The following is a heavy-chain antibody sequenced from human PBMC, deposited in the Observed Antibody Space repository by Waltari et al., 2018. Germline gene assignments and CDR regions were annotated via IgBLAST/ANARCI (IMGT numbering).Heavy chain of an antibody. CDR2: IYHSGST. Sequence: QVQLQESGPGLVKPSQTLSLTCTVSGGPINSAALYWSWILHHPGKGLEYIGYIYHSGSTYYKSSLRSRRSMSIDTSQNQFSLRLTSMTPADTAVYYCVRDRGYGGKSGLFDSWGQGIQVTVSP. CDR1: GGPINSAALY. J-gene: IGHJ4*02. D-gene: IGHD2-15*01. CDR3: VRDRGYGGKSGLFDS. V-gene: IGHV4-31*03.